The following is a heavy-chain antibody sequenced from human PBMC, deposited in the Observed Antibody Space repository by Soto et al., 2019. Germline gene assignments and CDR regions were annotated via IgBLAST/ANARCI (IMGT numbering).Heavy chain of an antibody. V-gene: IGHV1-18*01. Sequence: ASVKVSCKSSGYTFTSYGISWVRHAPGQGLEWMGWISASNGNTNYAHKLQGRVTMTTDTSTSTAYMELRSLRSDDTAVYYCARDGGYSYGPNWFDTWGQGTLVTVSS. CDR1: GYTFTSYG. D-gene: IGHD5-18*01. J-gene: IGHJ5*02. CDR2: ISASNGNT. CDR3: ARDGGYSYGPNWFDT.